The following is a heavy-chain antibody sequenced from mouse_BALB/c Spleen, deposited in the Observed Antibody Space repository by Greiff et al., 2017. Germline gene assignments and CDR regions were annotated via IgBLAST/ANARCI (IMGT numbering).Heavy chain of an antibody. V-gene: IGHV14-3*02. CDR1: GFNIKDTY. CDR2: IDPANGNT. D-gene: IGHD1-1*01. J-gene: IGHJ2*01. Sequence: EVQLKESGAELVKPGASVKLSCTASGFNIKDTYMHWVKQRPEQGLEWIGRIDPANGNTKYDPKFQGKATITADTSSNTAYLQLSSLTSEDTAVYYCAKGSSWDYWGQGTTLTVSS. CDR3: AKGSSWDY.